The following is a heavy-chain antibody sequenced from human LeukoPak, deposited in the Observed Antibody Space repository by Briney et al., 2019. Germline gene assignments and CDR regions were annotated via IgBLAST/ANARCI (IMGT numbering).Heavy chain of an antibody. D-gene: IGHD3-22*01. CDR1: GFTFSSYG. CDR3: ARDFYDSSGYYYRYFDY. J-gene: IGHJ4*02. Sequence: GGSLRLPCAASGFTFSSYGMHWVRQAPGKGLEWVAVISYDGSNKYYADSVKGRFTISRDNSKNTLYLQMNSLRAEDTAVYYCARDFYDSSGYYYRYFDYWGQGTLVTVSS. V-gene: IGHV3-30*03. CDR2: ISYDGSNK.